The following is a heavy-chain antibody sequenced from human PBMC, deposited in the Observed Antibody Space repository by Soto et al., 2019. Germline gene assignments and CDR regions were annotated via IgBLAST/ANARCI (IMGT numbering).Heavy chain of an antibody. V-gene: IGHV4-30-4*01. CDR3: ARGNRYYDSSGYSRNYYFDY. CDR2: IYYSGST. D-gene: IGHD3-22*01. J-gene: IGHJ4*02. CDR1: GGSISSGDYY. Sequence: SETLSLTCTVSGGSISSGDYYWSWIRQPPGKGLEWTGYIYYSGSTYYNPSLQSRVTISVDTSKNQFSLKLSSVTAADTAVYYCARGNRYYDSSGYSRNYYFDYWGQGTLVTVSS.